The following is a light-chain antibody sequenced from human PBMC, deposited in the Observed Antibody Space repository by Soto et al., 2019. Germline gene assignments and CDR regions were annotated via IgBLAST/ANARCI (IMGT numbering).Light chain of an antibody. CDR2: DSS. J-gene: IGKJ3*01. CDR3: QQYNYWPTRT. Sequence: EIVMTQSPATLSVSPGERATLSCRASQSVRSHLAWYQQKPRQAPRLIIYDSSTRATGIPARFSGSGSGREFTLTISSLQSEDSAIYYCQQYNYWPTRTFGPGTKVEIK. V-gene: IGKV3-15*01. CDR1: QSVRSH.